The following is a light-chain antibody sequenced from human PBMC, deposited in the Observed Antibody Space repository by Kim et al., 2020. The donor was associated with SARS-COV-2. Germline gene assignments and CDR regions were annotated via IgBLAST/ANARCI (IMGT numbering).Light chain of an antibody. J-gene: IGLJ2*01. CDR1: RSDVGGYNY. CDR2: DVS. V-gene: IGLV2-14*04. Sequence: GQSITISCTGTRSDVGGYNYVSWYQQHPGKPPNLMIYDVSKRPSGVSNRFSGSKSGNTASLTISGLQAEDEADYYCSSYTSSSLVVFGGGTKLTVL. CDR3: SSYTSSSLVV.